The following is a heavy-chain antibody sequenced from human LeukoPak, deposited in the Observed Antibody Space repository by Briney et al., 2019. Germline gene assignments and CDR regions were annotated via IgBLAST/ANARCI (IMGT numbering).Heavy chain of an antibody. Sequence: GASVKVSCKASGGTFSSYAISWVRQAPGQGLEWMGRIIPILGIANYAQKFQGRVTITADKSTSTAYMELSSLRSEETAVYYCARDLSGGVIAAAGTNHWFDPWGQGTLVTVSS. V-gene: IGHV1-69*04. D-gene: IGHD6-13*01. CDR1: GGTFSSYA. CDR2: IIPILGIA. J-gene: IGHJ5*02. CDR3: ARDLSGGVIAAAGTNHWFDP.